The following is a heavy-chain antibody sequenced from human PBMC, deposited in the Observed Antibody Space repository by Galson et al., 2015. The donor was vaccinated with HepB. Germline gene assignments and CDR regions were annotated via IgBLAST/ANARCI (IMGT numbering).Heavy chain of an antibody. J-gene: IGHJ5*02. V-gene: IGHV4-31*01. CDR2: RSSTRS. Sequence: TLSLTCTVSGVSINSGGYHWNWIRQHPGIGLEWLGYRSSTRSNSNPSLRGQLTISLDTSKNQFSLKLSSVTAADTAVYYCALSPTYGSGNFGWFAPWGQGSLVTVSS. CDR1: GVSINSGGYH. CDR3: ALSPTYGSGNFGWFAP. D-gene: IGHD3-10*01.